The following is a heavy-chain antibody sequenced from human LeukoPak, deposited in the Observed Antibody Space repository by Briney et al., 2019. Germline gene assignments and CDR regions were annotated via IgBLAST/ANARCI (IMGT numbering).Heavy chain of an antibody. CDR2: INAGNGNT. Sequence: ASVKVSCKASGYTFINYAINWGRQAPGQRLEWMGWINAGNGNTKYSQKFQGRVTITRDTSASTAYMELSSLRSEDTAVYYCARDMVRGELDYWGQGTLVTVSS. V-gene: IGHV1-3*01. D-gene: IGHD3-10*01. CDR3: ARDMVRGELDY. J-gene: IGHJ4*02. CDR1: GYTFINYA.